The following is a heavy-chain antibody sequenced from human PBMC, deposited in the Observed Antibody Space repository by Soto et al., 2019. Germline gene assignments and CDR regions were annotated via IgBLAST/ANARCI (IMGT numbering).Heavy chain of an antibody. V-gene: IGHV3-7*01. CDR3: ARDRTYGDPDAFDI. J-gene: IGHJ3*02. Sequence: LRLSFAASGFTFSSYWMSWVRQAPGKGLEWVANIKQDGSEKYYVDSVKGRFTISRDNAKNSLYLQMNSLRAEDTAVYYCARDRTYGDPDAFDIWGQGTMVTVSS. D-gene: IGHD4-17*01. CDR2: IKQDGSEK. CDR1: GFTFSSYW.